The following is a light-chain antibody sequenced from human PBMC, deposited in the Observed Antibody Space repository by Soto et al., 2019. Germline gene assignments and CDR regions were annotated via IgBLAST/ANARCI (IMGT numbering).Light chain of an antibody. CDR3: QQRGHWPST. V-gene: IGKV3-20*01. CDR1: ESVSSSF. J-gene: IGKJ1*01. CDR2: RTS. Sequence: EVVFPRSAGTLSLSPVERATLSCRASESVSSSFLTWYQQKPGQAPRLLIYRTSNRVTGIPDRFSGSGSGTDFTLTISSLEPEDFAVYYCQQRGHWPSTFGQGTKVDIK.